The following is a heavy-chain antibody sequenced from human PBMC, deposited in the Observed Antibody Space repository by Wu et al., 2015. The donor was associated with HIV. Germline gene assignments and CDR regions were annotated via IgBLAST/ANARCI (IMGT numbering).Heavy chain of an antibody. D-gene: IGHD6-19*01. CDR2: ISAYNGNT. V-gene: IGHV1-18*01. Sequence: RQAPGQGLEWMGWISAYNGNTNYAQKLQGRVTMTTDTSTSTAYMELRSLRSDDTAVYYCARNGLYSSGWHDDYWGQGTLVTVSS. CDR3: ARNGLYSSGWHDDY. J-gene: IGHJ4*02.